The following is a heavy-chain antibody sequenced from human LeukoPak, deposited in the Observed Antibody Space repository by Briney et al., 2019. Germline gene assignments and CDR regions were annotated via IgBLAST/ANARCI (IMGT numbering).Heavy chain of an antibody. Sequence: GRSLRLSCAASGFTFSSYGMHWVRQAPGKGLEWVAVIWFDGSNKYYADSVKGRFTISRDNSKNTLYLQMNSLRAEDTAVYYCARDKYDILTGNHDYYSDYWGQGTLVTVSS. V-gene: IGHV3-33*01. CDR2: IWFDGSNK. CDR3: ARDKYDILTGNHDYYSDY. J-gene: IGHJ4*02. CDR1: GFTFSSYG. D-gene: IGHD3-9*01.